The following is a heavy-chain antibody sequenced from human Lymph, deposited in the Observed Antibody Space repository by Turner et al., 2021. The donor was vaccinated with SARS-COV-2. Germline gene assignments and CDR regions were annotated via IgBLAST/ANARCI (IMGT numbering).Heavy chain of an antibody. V-gene: IGHV1-69*01. Sequence: QVQLVQSGAEVKKPGSSVKVSCKASGGPLSSSTISWVRQAPGQGLEWMRGIIPIVGTANYAQRFQGRVTITADESTSTAYMELRSLRSEDTAVYYCARGAAYCSGGSCYRKGFDYWGQGTPVTVSS. CDR1: GGPLSSST. J-gene: IGHJ4*02. D-gene: IGHD2-15*01. CDR2: IIPIVGTA. CDR3: ARGAAYCSGGSCYRKGFDY.